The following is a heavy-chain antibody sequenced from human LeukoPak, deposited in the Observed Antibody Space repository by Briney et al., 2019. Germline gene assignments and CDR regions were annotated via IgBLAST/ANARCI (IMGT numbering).Heavy chain of an antibody. V-gene: IGHV4-59*08. CDR1: GDSISSYY. CDR2: VYYSGRT. D-gene: IGHD3-10*01. CDR3: ARHKPTGSYPLEL. Sequence: SETLSLTCTVSGDSISSYYWSWVRQPPGKGLEWIVHVYYSGRTTYNPSVRGRLTISVDTSTSQLSLKLSSVTAADTALYYCARHKPTGSYPLELWGQGTLVTVSS. J-gene: IGHJ4*02.